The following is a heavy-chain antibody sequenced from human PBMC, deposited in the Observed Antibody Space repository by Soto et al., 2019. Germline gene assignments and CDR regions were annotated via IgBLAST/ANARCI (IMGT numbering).Heavy chain of an antibody. V-gene: IGHV1-3*04. Sequence: QVQLLQSGAEVGEPGASVKVSCKTSGYTFTTYGLHWVRQAPGQRLEWMGWINTGNGNTAYSQRFQGRVTITRDTSASTAYMELNSLNSEDTAVYYCAVGPASGEFDYWGQGTLVSVSS. CDR3: AVGPASGEFDY. D-gene: IGHD3-3*01. CDR2: INTGNGNT. J-gene: IGHJ4*02. CDR1: GYTFTTYG.